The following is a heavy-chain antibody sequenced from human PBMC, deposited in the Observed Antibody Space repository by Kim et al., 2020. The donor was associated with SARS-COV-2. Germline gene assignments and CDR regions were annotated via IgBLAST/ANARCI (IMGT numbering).Heavy chain of an antibody. CDR2: ISAYNGNT. Sequence: ASVKVSCKASGYTFTSYGISWVRQAPGQGLEWMGWISAYNGNTNYAQKLQGRVTMTTDTSTSTAYMELRSLRSDDTAVYYCARRTSNYDSSGYYLYYFDYWGQGTLVTVSS. CDR3: ARRTSNYDSSGYYLYYFDY. CDR1: GYTFTSYG. V-gene: IGHV1-18*01. J-gene: IGHJ4*02. D-gene: IGHD3-22*01.